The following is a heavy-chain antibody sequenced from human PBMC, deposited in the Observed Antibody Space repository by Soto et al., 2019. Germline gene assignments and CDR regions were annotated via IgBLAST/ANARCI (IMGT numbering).Heavy chain of an antibody. CDR1: GGTFSSYA. J-gene: IGHJ6*02. D-gene: IGHD4-17*01. CDR2: IIPIFGTA. V-gene: IGHV1-69*01. Sequence: QVQLVQSGAEVKKPGSSVKVSCKASGGTFSSYAISWVRQAPGQGLEWMGGIIPIFGTANYAQKFQGRVTITADESASTAYMELRSLRAEDTAVYYCARPTRPTVTPEGNYYYGMDVWGQGTTVTVSS. CDR3: ARPTRPTVTPEGNYYYGMDV.